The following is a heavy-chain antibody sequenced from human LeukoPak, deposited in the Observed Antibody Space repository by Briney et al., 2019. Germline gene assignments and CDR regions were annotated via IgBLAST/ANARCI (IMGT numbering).Heavy chain of an antibody. V-gene: IGHV4-4*07. CDR1: GGSISSYY. CDR3: ARGQYHLLYWYFDL. D-gene: IGHD2-2*01. J-gene: IGHJ2*01. Sequence: SEALSLTCTVSGGSISSYYWSWIRQPAGKGLEWIGRIYSSGSTNYNPSLKSRVTMSVDTSKNQFSLKLSSVTAADTAVYYCARGQYHLLYWYFDLWGRGTLVTVSS. CDR2: IYSSGST.